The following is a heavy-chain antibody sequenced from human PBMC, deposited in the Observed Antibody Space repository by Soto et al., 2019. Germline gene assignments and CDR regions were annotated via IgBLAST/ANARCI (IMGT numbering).Heavy chain of an antibody. J-gene: IGHJ6*02. CDR2: IYYSGST. Sequence: PSETLSLTCTVSGGSISSSSYYWGWIRQPPGKGLEWIGSIYYSGSTYYNPSLKSRVTISVDTSKNQFSLKLSSVTAADTAVYYCAGRGEWLLWMDVWGQGTTVTVSS. V-gene: IGHV4-39*01. D-gene: IGHD3-3*01. CDR3: AGRGEWLLWMDV. CDR1: GGSISSSSYY.